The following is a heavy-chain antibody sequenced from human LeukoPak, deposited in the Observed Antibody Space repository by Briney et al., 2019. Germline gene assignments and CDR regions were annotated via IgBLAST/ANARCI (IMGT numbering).Heavy chain of an antibody. V-gene: IGHV3-11*01. J-gene: IGHJ4*02. CDR3: ARDDHSGWYGGD. Sequence: GGSLRLSCAASGFTFSDYYMTWIRLAPGKGLEWVSYISGGTTTIFYADSVKGRFTISRDNAKNSLYLQMNSLRAEDTAVYYCARDDHSGWYGGDWGQGTLVTVSS. D-gene: IGHD6-19*01. CDR2: ISGGTTTI. CDR1: GFTFSDYY.